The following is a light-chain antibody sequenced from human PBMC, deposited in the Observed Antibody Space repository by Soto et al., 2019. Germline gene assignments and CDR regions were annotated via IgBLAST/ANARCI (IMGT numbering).Light chain of an antibody. CDR1: QPVNSGY. J-gene: IGKJ1*01. Sequence: IVLTQYAGTLSLSPGERATVSCRASQPVNSGYLAWYQQKPGQAPRLLMYGVSTRDTGIPDRFSGSGAGTDFTLTISRLEPGDFAVYYCQVYGSSPKTFGQGTKVDIK. V-gene: IGKV3-20*01. CDR3: QVYGSSPKT. CDR2: GVS.